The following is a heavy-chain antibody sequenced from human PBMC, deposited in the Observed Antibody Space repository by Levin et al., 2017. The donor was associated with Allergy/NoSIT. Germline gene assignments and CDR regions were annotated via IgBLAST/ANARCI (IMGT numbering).Heavy chain of an antibody. Sequence: GASVKVSCKASGGTFSSYAISWVRQAPGQGLEWMGGIIPIFGTANYAQKFQGRVTITADESTSTAYMELSSLGSEDTAVYYCARASGDSITMVRGVPSSPMDVWGQGTTVTVSS. CDR1: GGTFSSYA. CDR3: ARASGDSITMVRGVPSSPMDV. CDR2: IIPIFGTA. D-gene: IGHD3-10*01. J-gene: IGHJ6*02. V-gene: IGHV1-69*13.